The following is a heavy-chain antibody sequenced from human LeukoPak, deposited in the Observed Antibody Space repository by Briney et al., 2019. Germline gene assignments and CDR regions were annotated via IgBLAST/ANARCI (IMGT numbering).Heavy chain of an antibody. V-gene: IGHV2-5*01. J-gene: IGHJ6*02. CDR2: IYWNDDK. Sequence: SGPTLVKPTQTLTLTCTFSGFSLSTSGVGVGWIRQPPGKALEWLALIYWNDDKRYSPSLKSRLTITKDTPKNQVVLTMTNMDPVDTATYYCAHSVSYRGSGSYYNAGYYGMDVWGQGTTVTVSS. CDR3: AHSVSYRGSGSYYNAGYYGMDV. CDR1: GFSLSTSGVG. D-gene: IGHD3-10*01.